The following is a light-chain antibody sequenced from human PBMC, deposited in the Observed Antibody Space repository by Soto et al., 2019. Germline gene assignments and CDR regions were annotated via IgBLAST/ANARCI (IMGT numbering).Light chain of an antibody. CDR1: QTVSSSY. CDR2: AAS. J-gene: IGKJ3*01. Sequence: EIVLTQSPGTLSLSPGERATLSCRASQTVSSSYLAWYQQKPGQAPRLLIYAASSRATGIPDRFSGSGSGTDFTLTISRLEPEDFAIYYCQQYGSSPPFGFGPGTKLDIK. V-gene: IGKV3-20*01. CDR3: QQYGSSPPFG.